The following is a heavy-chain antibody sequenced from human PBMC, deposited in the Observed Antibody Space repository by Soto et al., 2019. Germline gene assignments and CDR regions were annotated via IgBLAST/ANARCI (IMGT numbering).Heavy chain of an antibody. CDR1: GFIFRDWF. D-gene: IGHD3-10*01. V-gene: IGHV3-11*04. CDR2: ISKDSGRTT. Sequence: GGSLRLSCAASGFIFRDWFMSWIRQAPGKGLEWISYISKDSGRTTYYADSVKGRFTISRDNSKNTLYLQMNSLRTEDTAVYYCVQGREGSGTYYGYRGQGTLVTVSS. J-gene: IGHJ4*02. CDR3: VQGREGSGTYYGY.